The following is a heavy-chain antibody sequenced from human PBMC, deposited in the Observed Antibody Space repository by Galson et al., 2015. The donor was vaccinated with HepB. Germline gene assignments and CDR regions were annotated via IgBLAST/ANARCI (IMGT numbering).Heavy chain of an antibody. CDR3: ATRDSSSWYDWFDP. CDR1: GFTFSSYW. J-gene: IGHJ5*02. Sequence: SLRLSCAASGFTFSSYWMSWVRQAPGKGLEWVANIKQDGSEKYYVDSVKGRFTISRDNAKNSLYLQMNSLRAEDTAVYYCATRDSSSWYDWFDPWGQGTLVTVSS. V-gene: IGHV3-7*03. D-gene: IGHD6-13*01. CDR2: IKQDGSEK.